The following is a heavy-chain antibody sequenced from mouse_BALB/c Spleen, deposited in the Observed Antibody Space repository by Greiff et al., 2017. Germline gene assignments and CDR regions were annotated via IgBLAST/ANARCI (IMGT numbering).Heavy chain of an antibody. V-gene: IGHV2-9-2*01. D-gene: IGHD2-4*01. Sequence: VKLMESGPGLVAPSQSLSITCTVSGFSLTSYGVHWVRQPPGKGLEWLGVIWTGGGTNYNSAFMSRLSISKDNSKSQVFLKMNSLQTDDTAIYYCVREGLRRYFDVWGAGTTVTVSS. CDR1: GFSLTSYG. CDR3: VREGLRRYFDV. CDR2: IWTGGGT. J-gene: IGHJ1*01.